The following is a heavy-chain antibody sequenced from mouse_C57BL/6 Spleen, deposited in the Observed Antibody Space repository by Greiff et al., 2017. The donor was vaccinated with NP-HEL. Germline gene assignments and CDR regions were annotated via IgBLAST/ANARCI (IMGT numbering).Heavy chain of an antibody. CDR2: IDPSDSYT. V-gene: IGHV1-69*01. CDR3: ASWGTGTGFAY. J-gene: IGHJ3*01. D-gene: IGHD4-1*01. Sequence: LVESGAELVMPGASVKLSCKASGYTFTSYWMHWVKQRPGQGLEWIGEIDPSDSYTNYNQKFKGKSTLTVDKSSSTAYMQLSSLTSEDSAVYYCASWGTGTGFAYWGQGTLVTVSA. CDR1: GYTFTSYW.